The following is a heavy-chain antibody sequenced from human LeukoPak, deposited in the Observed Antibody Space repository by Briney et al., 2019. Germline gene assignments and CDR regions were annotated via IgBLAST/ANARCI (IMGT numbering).Heavy chain of an antibody. J-gene: IGHJ3*02. Sequence: ASVKVSCKASGYTFTGYYMHWVRQAPGQGLEWMGWISAYNGNTNYAQKLQGRVTMTTDTSTSTAYMELRSLRSDDTAVYYRARDPPQDYYDSSGYYPDAFDIWGQGTMVTVSS. CDR3: ARDPPQDYYDSSGYYPDAFDI. V-gene: IGHV1-18*04. CDR1: GYTFTGYY. D-gene: IGHD3-22*01. CDR2: ISAYNGNT.